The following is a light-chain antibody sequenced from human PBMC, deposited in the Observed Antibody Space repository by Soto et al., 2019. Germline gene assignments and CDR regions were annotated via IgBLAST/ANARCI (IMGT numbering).Light chain of an antibody. Sequence: EIVLIQSTATLSLSPGERATLSCRSSQSVASYLAWYQHKPGQAPRLLISDASDRATGIPARFSGSGSETDFTLTISSLEPEDFAVYYCQQYGSSPPVTFGQGTKVDIK. CDR3: QQYGSSPPVT. CDR2: DAS. CDR1: QSVASY. J-gene: IGKJ1*01. V-gene: IGKV3-11*01.